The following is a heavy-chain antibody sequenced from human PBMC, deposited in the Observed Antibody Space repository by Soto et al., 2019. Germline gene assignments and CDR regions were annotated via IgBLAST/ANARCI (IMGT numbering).Heavy chain of an antibody. CDR3: GRVSKTWEDDY. CDR2: ISSGSDTI. Sequence: EVQLVESGGGLVQPGGSLRLSCSVSGFTFSDYGVNWVRQAPGKGLEWISYISSGSDTIYYAESVQGRFTISRDDAKNSLFLQMNNLSNEDTAVYYCGRVSKTWEDDYWGHGTLVTVSS. V-gene: IGHV3-48*02. D-gene: IGHD1-26*01. J-gene: IGHJ4*01. CDR1: GFTFSDYG.